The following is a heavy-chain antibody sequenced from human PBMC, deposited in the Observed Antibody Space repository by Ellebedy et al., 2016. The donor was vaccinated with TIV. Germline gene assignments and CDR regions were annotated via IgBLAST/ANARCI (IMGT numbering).Heavy chain of an antibody. V-gene: IGHV6-1*01. CDR1: GDSVSSNSAA. Sequence: LRLSCAISGDSVSSNSAAWNWIRQSPSRGLEWLGRTYYRSKWYNDYAVSVKSRITINPDTSKNQFSLQLNSVTPEDTAVYYCARAGYSSSWYVKETIYAFDIWGQGTMVTVSS. D-gene: IGHD6-13*01. CDR2: TYYRSKWYN. J-gene: IGHJ3*02. CDR3: ARAGYSSSWYVKETIYAFDI.